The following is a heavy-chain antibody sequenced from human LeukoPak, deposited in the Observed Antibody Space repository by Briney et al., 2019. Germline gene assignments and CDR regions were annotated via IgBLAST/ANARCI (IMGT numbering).Heavy chain of an antibody. D-gene: IGHD2-2*01. J-gene: IGHJ5*02. CDR1: GFTFSSYG. CDR2: IRYDGSNK. CDR3: AKDRDIVVVPAAKNWFDP. Sequence: GGSLRLSCAASGFTFSSYGMHWVRQAPGKGLEWVAFIRYDGSNKYYADSVKGRFTISRDNSKNTLYLQMNSLRAEDTAVYYCAKDRDIVVVPAAKNWFDPWGQGTLVTVSS. V-gene: IGHV3-30*02.